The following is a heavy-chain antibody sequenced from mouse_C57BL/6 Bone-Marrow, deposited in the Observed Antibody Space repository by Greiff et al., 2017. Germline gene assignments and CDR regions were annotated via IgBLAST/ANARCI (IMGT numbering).Heavy chain of an antibody. Sequence: QVQLQQPGAELVKPGASVKMSCKASGYTFTSYWITWVKQRPGQGLEWIGDIYPGSGSTNYNEKFKSKATLTVDTSSSTAYMQLSSLTSEDSAVYYCARSDYYGSSYGYFDVWGKGTTVTVSS. CDR2: IYPGSGST. CDR1: GYTFTSYW. J-gene: IGHJ1*03. D-gene: IGHD1-1*01. CDR3: ARSDYYGSSYGYFDV. V-gene: IGHV1-55*01.